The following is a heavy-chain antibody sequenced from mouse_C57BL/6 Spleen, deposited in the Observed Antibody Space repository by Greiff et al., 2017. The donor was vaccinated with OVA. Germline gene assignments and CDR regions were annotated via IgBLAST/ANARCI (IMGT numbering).Heavy chain of an antibody. Sequence: VQGVESGPELVKPGASVKISCKASGYAFSSSWMNWVKQRPGKGLEWIGRIYPGDGDTNYNGKFKGKATLTADKSSSTAYMQLSSLTSEDSAVYFCARDYYGSSPHWYFDVWGTGTTVTVSS. D-gene: IGHD1-1*01. V-gene: IGHV1-82*01. CDR3: ARDYYGSSPHWYFDV. J-gene: IGHJ1*03. CDR2: IYPGDGDT. CDR1: GYAFSSSW.